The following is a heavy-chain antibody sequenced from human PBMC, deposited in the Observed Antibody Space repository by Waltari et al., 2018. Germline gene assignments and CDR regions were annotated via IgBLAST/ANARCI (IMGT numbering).Heavy chain of an antibody. CDR3: ARDECTGGDCYSHFHY. CDR2: INQDGNGL. V-gene: IGHV3-7*03. CDR1: GFTFSNYW. Sequence: EVQVVESGGGLVQPGGSLRLSCAASGFTFSNYWMTWVRRAPGNCFALVANINQDGNGLHYVDSGRGRFTISRDNAKNSMVRQMNSLRAEDTAVYYCARDECTGGDCYSHFHYWGQGTLVTVSS. D-gene: IGHD2-21*02. J-gene: IGHJ4*02.